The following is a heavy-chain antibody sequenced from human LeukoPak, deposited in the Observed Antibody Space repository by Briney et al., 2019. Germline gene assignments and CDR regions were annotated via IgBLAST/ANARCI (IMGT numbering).Heavy chain of an antibody. Sequence: GGSLRLSCAPSGFTFSSYAMSWVRQAPGKGLEWVSVISGSGGSTYYADSVKVRFTISRDNSKNTLYMQMNSLRAEDTAVYYCQRETDAFDIWGQGTMVTVSS. J-gene: IGHJ3*02. CDR1: GFTFSSYA. CDR3: QRETDAFDI. V-gene: IGHV3-23*01. D-gene: IGHD1-26*01. CDR2: ISGSGGST.